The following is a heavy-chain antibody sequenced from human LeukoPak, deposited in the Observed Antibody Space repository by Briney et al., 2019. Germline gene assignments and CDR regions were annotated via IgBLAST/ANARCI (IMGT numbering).Heavy chain of an antibody. J-gene: IGHJ4*02. CDR1: GFIFSDYA. CDR3: ARDNAEAFDY. V-gene: IGHV3-30*04. Sequence: GRSLRLSCAASGFIFSDYAIHWVRQAPGKGLDWVAAISYDGRDKYFTDSVKGRFTLSRDNSKNTLFLQMNSLRVEDTAVYYCARDNAEAFDYWGQGTLVTVSS. CDR2: ISYDGRDK.